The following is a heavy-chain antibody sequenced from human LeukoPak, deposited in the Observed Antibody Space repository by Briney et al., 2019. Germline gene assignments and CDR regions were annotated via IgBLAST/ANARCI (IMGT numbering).Heavy chain of an antibody. CDR2: ISGSGGST. V-gene: IGHV3-23*01. CDR1: GFTFSSYA. CDR3: AKDGGPYYYGSGSYLRRARADAFDI. Sequence: GGSLTLSCATSGFTFSSYAMSWVRQAPGKGLEWVSVISGSGGSTYYADSVKGWFTISRDNSKTTLYLQMNSLRAEDTAVYYCAKDGGPYYYGSGSYLRRARADAFDIWGQGTMVTVSS. J-gene: IGHJ3*02. D-gene: IGHD3-10*01.